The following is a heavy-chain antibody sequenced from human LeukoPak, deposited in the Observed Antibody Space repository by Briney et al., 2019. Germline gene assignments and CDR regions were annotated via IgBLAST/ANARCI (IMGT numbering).Heavy chain of an antibody. Sequence: PSETLSLTCTVSGGSISSVSYYWSSIRQPAGKWLEWIGRIYTSGSTNYSPSVKSRVTISVDTSKNQFSLKLSSVSAADTAFYNCAVNDFWSGYFDSCCHGRLVTVSS. CDR2: IYTSGST. CDR3: AVNDFWSGYFDS. V-gene: IGHV4-61*02. J-gene: IGHJ4*01. CDR1: GGSISSVSYY. D-gene: IGHD3-3*01.